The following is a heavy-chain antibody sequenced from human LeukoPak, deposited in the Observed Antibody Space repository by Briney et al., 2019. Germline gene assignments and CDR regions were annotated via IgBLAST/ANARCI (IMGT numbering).Heavy chain of an antibody. CDR2: ISSSSSTI. CDR1: GFTFSSYS. Sequence: VGSLRLSCAASGFTFSSYSMNWFRQAPGKWLEWVSYISSSSSTIYYADSVKGRFTISRDNAKNSLYLQMNSLRDEDTAVYYCARDPTEMTTVTIDYWGQGTLVTVSS. V-gene: IGHV3-48*02. CDR3: ARDPTEMTTVTIDY. J-gene: IGHJ4*02. D-gene: IGHD4-17*01.